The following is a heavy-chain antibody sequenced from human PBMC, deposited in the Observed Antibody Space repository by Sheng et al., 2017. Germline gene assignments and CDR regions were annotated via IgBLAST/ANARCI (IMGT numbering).Heavy chain of an antibody. CDR3: ARGGEYSSGWYYFDY. CDR2: IIPILGIA. J-gene: IGHJ4*02. D-gene: IGHD6-19*01. CDR1: GGTFSSYA. V-gene: IGHV1-69*04. Sequence: QVQLVQSGAEVKKPGSSVKVSCKASGGTFSSYAISWVRQAPGQGLEWMGGIIPILGIANYAQKFQGRVTITADKSTSTAYMELSSLRSEDTAVYYCARGGEYSSGWYYFDYWGQGTLVTVSS.